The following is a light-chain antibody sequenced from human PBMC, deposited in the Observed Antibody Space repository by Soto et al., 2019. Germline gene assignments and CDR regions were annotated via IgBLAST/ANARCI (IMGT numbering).Light chain of an antibody. CDR1: SSNIGNNY. CDR3: GTWDSSLSAPL. CDR2: DNK. J-gene: IGLJ2*01. Sequence: QSVLTQPPSVSAAPGQKVTISCSGSSSNIGNNYVSWYQQLPGTAPKLLIYDNKKRPSGIPDRFSGSKSGTSATLGITGLQTGDEADYYCGTWDSSLSAPLFGGGTKLTVL. V-gene: IGLV1-51*01.